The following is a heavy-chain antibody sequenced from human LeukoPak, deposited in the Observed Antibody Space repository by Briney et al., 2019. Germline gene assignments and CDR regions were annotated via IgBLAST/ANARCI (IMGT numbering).Heavy chain of an antibody. CDR1: GFTFSSYA. CDR2: ISGSGGST. CDR3: AKGLRAESIVGATHFDY. V-gene: IGHV3-23*01. D-gene: IGHD1-26*01. J-gene: IGHJ4*02. Sequence: PGGSLRLSCAAFGFTFSSYAMSWVRQAPGKGLEWVSAISGSGGSTHYADSVKGRFTISRDNSKNTLYLQMNSLRAEDTAVYYCAKGLRAESIVGATHFDYWGQGTLVTVSS.